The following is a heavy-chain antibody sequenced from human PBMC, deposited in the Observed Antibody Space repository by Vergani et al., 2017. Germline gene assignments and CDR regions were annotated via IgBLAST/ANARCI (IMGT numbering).Heavy chain of an antibody. CDR2: ISYDGTEK. CDR3: ARGGKGIIMVVPSTHL. D-gene: IGHD2-15*01. V-gene: IGHV3-30-3*01. J-gene: IGHJ4*02. CDR1: GFSFGNYA. Sequence: QVKLEESGGGVVQSGRPLRLLCAASGFSFGNYAMHGVRQAPGKGVEWVGVISYDGTEKKYADSVNGRFTISRDNSKKMMSMQMNSLRVEDTAVYYCARGGKGIIMVVPSTHLWGQGTQVSVS.